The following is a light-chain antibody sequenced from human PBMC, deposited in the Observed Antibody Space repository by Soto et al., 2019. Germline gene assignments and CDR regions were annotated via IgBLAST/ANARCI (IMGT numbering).Light chain of an antibody. Sequence: EIVMTQSPATLSVSPGERATLSCRASQSVSSNLAWYQQKPGQAPRLLIYGASTRATGIPARFSGSGSGTKFPLTISSLQSEDFAIYYCQRYNNWPRTFGQGTKVEIK. V-gene: IGKV3-15*01. CDR3: QRYNNWPRT. CDR1: QSVSSN. J-gene: IGKJ1*01. CDR2: GAS.